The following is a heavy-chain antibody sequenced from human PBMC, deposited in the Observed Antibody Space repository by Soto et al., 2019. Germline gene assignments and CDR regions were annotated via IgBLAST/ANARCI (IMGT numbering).Heavy chain of an antibody. CDR1: GFTFSDSA. D-gene: IGHD2-15*01. Sequence: EVQLVESGGGLVQPGGSLKLSCAASGFTFSDSAMHWVRQASGKGLEWVGRIRSKANSDATAYAASVKGRFTISSHDSKNTAYLQMISQKLEDTPVCYCTEAGGVVVAASTCYYGMYGCGQGTTVTVS. V-gene: IGHV3-73*02. CDR3: TEAGGVVVAASTCYYGMYG. J-gene: IGHJ6*02. CDR2: IRSKANSDAT.